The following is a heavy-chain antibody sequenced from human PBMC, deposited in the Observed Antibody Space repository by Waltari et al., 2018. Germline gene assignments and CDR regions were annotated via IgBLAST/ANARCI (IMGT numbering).Heavy chain of an antibody. V-gene: IGHV4-61*02. CDR1: GGPISSGSYS. CDR2: IYTSGST. D-gene: IGHD3-22*01. Sequence: QVQLQESGPGLVKPSQTLSLTCTVSGGPISSGSYSWNWIRQPAGKGLEWIGRIYTSGSTNYNPSLKSRVTISVDTSKNQFSLKLSSVTAADTAVYYCAAERMRGYSGYWGQGTLVTVSS. J-gene: IGHJ4*02. CDR3: AAERMRGYSGY.